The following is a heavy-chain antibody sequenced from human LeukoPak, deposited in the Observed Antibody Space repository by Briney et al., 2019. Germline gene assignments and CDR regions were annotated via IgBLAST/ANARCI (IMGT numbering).Heavy chain of an antibody. Sequence: GGSLRLSCAVSGLTFSDYFMTWIRQAPGKGLEWVSYIGGNGRSTYYADSVRGRCTISRDNAKNSVYLQIDNLRVDDTAVYYCATSQSSVAGILGDWGQGTLVTVSS. CDR1: GLTFSDYF. V-gene: IGHV3-11*04. CDR3: ATSQSSVAGILGD. CDR2: IGGNGRST. J-gene: IGHJ1*01. D-gene: IGHD6-19*01.